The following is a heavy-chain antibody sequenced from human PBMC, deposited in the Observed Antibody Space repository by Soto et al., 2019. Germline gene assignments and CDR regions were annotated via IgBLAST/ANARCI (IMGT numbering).Heavy chain of an antibody. CDR2: ISAYNGNT. CDR1: GYTFTSYG. V-gene: IGHV1-18*01. D-gene: IGHD6-19*01. CDR3: ARETVAVAGTYYGMDV. Sequence: ASVKVSCKAPGYTFTSYGISWVRQAPGQGLEWMGWISAYNGNTNYAQKLQGRVTMTTDTSTSTAYMELRSLRSDDTAVYYCARETVAVAGTYYGMDVWGQGTTVTVSS. J-gene: IGHJ6*02.